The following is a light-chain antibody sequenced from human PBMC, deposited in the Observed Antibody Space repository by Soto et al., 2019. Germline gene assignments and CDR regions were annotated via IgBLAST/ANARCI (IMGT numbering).Light chain of an antibody. CDR1: QSVSRNY. Sequence: EIVQTQSPGTLSLSPGERATLSCRPSQSVSRNYLAWYQQKPGQAPRLLIYDAFTRATGIPDRFSGSGSGADFTLTINRLEPEDFAVYFCQQYGRTPLTFGGGTKVDIK. J-gene: IGKJ4*01. CDR2: DAF. CDR3: QQYGRTPLT. V-gene: IGKV3-20*01.